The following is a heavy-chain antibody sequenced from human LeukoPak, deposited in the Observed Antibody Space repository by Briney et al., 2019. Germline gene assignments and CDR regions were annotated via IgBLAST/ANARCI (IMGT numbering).Heavy chain of an antibody. J-gene: IGHJ6*04. Sequence: GGSLRLSCAASGFTFSSYWMSWVRQAPGKGLEWVANIKQDGSEKYYVDSVKGRFTISRDNAKNSLYLQMNSLRAEDTAVYYCAREGYCSSTSCYGVWGKGTTVTISS. D-gene: IGHD2-2*01. CDR2: IKQDGSEK. V-gene: IGHV3-7*01. CDR3: AREGYCSSTSCYGV. CDR1: GFTFSSYW.